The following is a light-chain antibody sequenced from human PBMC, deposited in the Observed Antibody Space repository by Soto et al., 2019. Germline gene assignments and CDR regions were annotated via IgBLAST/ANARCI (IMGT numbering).Light chain of an antibody. CDR2: GAS. Sequence: EIVLTQSPGTLSLSPGERATLSCRASQSVSNDYLAWYQQKSGQAPRLLIHGASRRATGIPDRLSGSGSGTDFTLTISRLEPEDFAVYYCQQYGSSPITFGQGTRLEI. V-gene: IGKV3-20*01. J-gene: IGKJ5*01. CDR1: QSVSNDY. CDR3: QQYGSSPIT.